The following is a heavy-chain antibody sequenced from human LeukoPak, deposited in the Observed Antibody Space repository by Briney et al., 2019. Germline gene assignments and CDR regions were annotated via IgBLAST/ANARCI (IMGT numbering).Heavy chain of an antibody. D-gene: IGHD2-2*01. CDR2: IKSKTDGGTT. CDR3: TSSLVVPAAYNAFDI. Sequence: GGSLRLSCAASGFTFSNAWMSWVRQAPGKGLEWVGRIKSKTDGGTTDYAAPVKGRFTISRDDSKNTLYLQMNSLKTEDTAVYYCTSSLVVPAAYNAFDIWGQGTMVTVSS. J-gene: IGHJ3*02. CDR1: GFTFSNAW. V-gene: IGHV3-15*01.